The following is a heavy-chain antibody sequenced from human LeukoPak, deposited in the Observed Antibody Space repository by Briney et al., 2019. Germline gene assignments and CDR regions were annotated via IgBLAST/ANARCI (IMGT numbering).Heavy chain of an antibody. V-gene: IGHV3-30*18. D-gene: IGHD3-10*01. CDR1: GFTFSGYG. CDR3: AKDYYGSGSYYPDY. J-gene: IGHJ4*02. CDR2: ISYDGSNK. Sequence: GGSLRLSCAASGFTFSGYGMHWVRQAPGKGLEWVAVISYDGSNKYYADSVKGRFTISRDNSKNTLYLQMNSLRAEDTAVYYCAKDYYGSGSYYPDYWGQGTLVTVSS.